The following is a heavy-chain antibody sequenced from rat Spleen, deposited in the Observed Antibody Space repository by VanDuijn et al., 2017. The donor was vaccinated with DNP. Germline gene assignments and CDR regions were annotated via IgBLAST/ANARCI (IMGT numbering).Heavy chain of an antibody. CDR1: GFIFSNHW. D-gene: IGHD1-2*01. J-gene: IGHJ3*01. V-gene: IGHV5-31*01. Sequence: EVQLVESGGGPVQPGRSLKLSCLASGFIFSNHWMTWIRQAPGKGLDWIASISPTDGATYYPDSVKGRFTISRDNAKSTLYLQMNSLRSEDTATYYCTTDPSYYSSPFAFWGQGTLVTVSS. CDR3: TTDPSYYSSPFAF. CDR2: ISPTDGAT.